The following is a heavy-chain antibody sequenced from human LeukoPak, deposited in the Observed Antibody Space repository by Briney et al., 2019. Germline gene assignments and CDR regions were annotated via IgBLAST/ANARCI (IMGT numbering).Heavy chain of an antibody. V-gene: IGHV3-23*01. CDR1: GFNFSNYA. CDR3: AKARAAVVKAAINY. J-gene: IGHJ4*02. CDR2: VNSNDRP. Sequence: PGGSLRLSCAASGFNFSNYAMTWVRQAPGKGLEWVSTVNSNDRPYYADSVKGRFTISRDNSKNTLYLQMNTLRVEDTALYYCAKARAAVVKAAINYWGQGILVTVSP. D-gene: IGHD2-15*01.